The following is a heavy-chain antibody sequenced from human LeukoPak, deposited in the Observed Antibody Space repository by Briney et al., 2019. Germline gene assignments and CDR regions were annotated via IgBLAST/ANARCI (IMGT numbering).Heavy chain of an antibody. D-gene: IGHD5-18*01. CDR1: GASLSRGGYS. Sequence: SETLSLTCAVSGASLSRGGYSWSWIRQPPGKGLEWIGEINHSGSTNYNPSLKSRVTISVDTSKNQFSLKLSSVTAADTAVYYCARRKAIQLWLRSYFDYWGQGTLVTVSS. V-gene: IGHV4-34*01. CDR2: INHSGST. CDR3: ARRKAIQLWLRSYFDY. J-gene: IGHJ4*02.